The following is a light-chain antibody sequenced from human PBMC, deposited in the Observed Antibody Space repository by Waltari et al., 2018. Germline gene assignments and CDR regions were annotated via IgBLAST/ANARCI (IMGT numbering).Light chain of an antibody. CDR1: SPGQTDGNTY. J-gene: IGKJ1*01. CDR2: MVS. CDR3: MQSTHWPPWT. V-gene: IGKV2-30*02. Sequence: SPGQTDGNTYLHWFQQRPGQSPRRLIYMVSERDSGVPDRFSGSGSGTDFTLKISRVEAEDVGIYYCMQSTHWPPWTFGQGTKVEIK.